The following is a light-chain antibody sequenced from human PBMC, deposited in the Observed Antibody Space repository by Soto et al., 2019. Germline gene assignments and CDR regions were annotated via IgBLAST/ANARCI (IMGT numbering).Light chain of an antibody. J-gene: IGLJ7*01. CDR1: STDIGNYNF. V-gene: IGLV2-23*02. CDR3: CSFAGSSTWV. CDR2: EVN. Sequence: QSALTQPASVSGSPGQSITISCTGSSTDIGNYNFVSWYQHHPGKAPQVIIYEVNKRPSGVSNRFSGSKSGNTASLTISGLQAEDEADYFCCSFAGSSTWVFGGGTQLTVL.